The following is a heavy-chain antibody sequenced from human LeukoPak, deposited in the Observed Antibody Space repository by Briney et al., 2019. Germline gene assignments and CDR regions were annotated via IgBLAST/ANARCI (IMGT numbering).Heavy chain of an antibody. Sequence: ASVKVSCKASGYTFTSYDINWVRQATGQGLEWMGWMNPNSGNTGYAQKFQGRVTMTRNTSISTAYMEPSSLRSEDTAVYYCARDDAGAAASFDYWGQGTLVTVSS. V-gene: IGHV1-8*01. D-gene: IGHD6-13*01. J-gene: IGHJ4*02. CDR2: MNPNSGNT. CDR3: ARDDAGAAASFDY. CDR1: GYTFTSYD.